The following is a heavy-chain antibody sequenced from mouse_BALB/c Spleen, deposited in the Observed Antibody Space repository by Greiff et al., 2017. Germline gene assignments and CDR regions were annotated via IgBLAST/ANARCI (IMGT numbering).Heavy chain of an antibody. CDR1: GFTFSDYY. D-gene: IGHD1-1*01. CDR3: ARGGGSSPWYFDV. V-gene: IGHV5-4*02. J-gene: IGHJ1*01. CDR2: ISDGGSYT. Sequence: EVQLQQSGGGLVKPGGSLKLSCAASGFTFSDYYMYWVRQTPEKRLEWVATISDGGSYTYYPDSVKGRFTISRDNAKNNLYLQMSSLKSEDTAMYYCARGGGSSPWYFDVWGAGTTVTVSS.